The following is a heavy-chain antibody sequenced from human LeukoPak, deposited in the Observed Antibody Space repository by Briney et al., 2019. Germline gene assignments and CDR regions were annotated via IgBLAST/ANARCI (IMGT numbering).Heavy chain of an antibody. CDR3: ARASGSYWWFDS. V-gene: IGHV1-2*02. CDR1: GYTFTSYG. J-gene: IGHJ5*01. Sequence: GASVKVSCKASGYTFTSYGISWVRQAPGQGLEWTGWINPNSGGTNYAQKFQGSVTMTRDTSISTVYMELSRLRSDDTAVYYCARASGSYWWFDSWGQGTLVTVSS. CDR2: INPNSGGT. D-gene: IGHD1-26*01.